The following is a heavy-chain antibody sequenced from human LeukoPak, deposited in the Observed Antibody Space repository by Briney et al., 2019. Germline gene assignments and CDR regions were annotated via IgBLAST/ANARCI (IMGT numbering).Heavy chain of an antibody. V-gene: IGHV3-74*01. CDR1: GFTFSSYW. CDR3: ARNLLEYSSSSSYFDY. D-gene: IGHD6-6*01. J-gene: IGHJ4*02. Sequence: GGSLRLSCVASGFTFSSYWMHWVRQDPRKGLVWVSRISGDGRNINYADSVRGRFTISRDNAKNTLYLQMNSLRAEDTAVYYCARNLLEYSSSSSYFDYWGQGTLVTVSS. CDR2: ISGDGRNI.